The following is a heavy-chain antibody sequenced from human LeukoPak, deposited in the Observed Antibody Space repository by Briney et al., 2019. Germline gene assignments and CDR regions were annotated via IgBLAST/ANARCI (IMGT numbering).Heavy chain of an antibody. Sequence: KPSETLSLTCTVSGGSISSYYWSWIRQPPGKGLEWIGSVYYIDNTNYNPFVESRVTISVDTSNNQFSLKLTSVTAADAAIYYCARELRGNRAHMYWGQGALVTVSS. D-gene: IGHD1-14*01. CDR3: ARELRGNRAHMY. J-gene: IGHJ4*02. CDR1: GGSISSYY. CDR2: VYYIDNT. V-gene: IGHV4-59*01.